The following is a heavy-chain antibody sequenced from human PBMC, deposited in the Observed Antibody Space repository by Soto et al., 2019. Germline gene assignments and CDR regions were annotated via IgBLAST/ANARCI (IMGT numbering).Heavy chain of an antibody. J-gene: IGHJ3*02. CDR2: IGTAGDT. D-gene: IGHD3-22*01. CDR1: GFTFSSYD. Sequence: PGGSLRLSCAASGFTFSSYDMHWARQATGKGLEWVSAIGTAGDTYYPGSVKGRFTISRENAKNSLYLQMNSLRAGDTAVYYCARGKMNYYDSSGYWGAFDIWGQGTMVT. V-gene: IGHV3-13*01. CDR3: ARGKMNYYDSSGYWGAFDI.